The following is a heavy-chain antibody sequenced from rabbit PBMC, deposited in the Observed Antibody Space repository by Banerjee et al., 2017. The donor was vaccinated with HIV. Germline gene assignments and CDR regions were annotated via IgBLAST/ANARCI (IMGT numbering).Heavy chain of an antibody. Sequence: QSLEESGGDLVKPGASLTLTCTASGFDISGYHMCWVRQAPGKGLEWIACIAADTGDYTQYASWAKGRFTISKTSSTTVTLQMTSLTVADTATYFCARDSAGREDFNLWGPGTLVTVS. J-gene: IGHJ4*01. CDR3: ARDSAGREDFNL. CDR2: IAADTGDYT. D-gene: IGHD4-2*01. CDR1: GFDISGYH. V-gene: IGHV1S40*01.